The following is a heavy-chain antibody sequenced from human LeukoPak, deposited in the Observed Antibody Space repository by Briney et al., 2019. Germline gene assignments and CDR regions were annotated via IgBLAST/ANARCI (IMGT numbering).Heavy chain of an antibody. J-gene: IGHJ4*02. CDR1: GGAISRGDYY. CDR2: IYYSGST. CDR3: ARDYYGSGSYWT. V-gene: IGHV4-30-4*01. Sequence: TLSLTCTVSGGAISRGDYYWSWIRQPPGKGLEWIRYIYYSGSTCYNPSLKSRVTISVDTSKKQISLKLNSVTAADTAVYYCARDYYGSGSYWTWGQGTLVTVSS. D-gene: IGHD3-10*01.